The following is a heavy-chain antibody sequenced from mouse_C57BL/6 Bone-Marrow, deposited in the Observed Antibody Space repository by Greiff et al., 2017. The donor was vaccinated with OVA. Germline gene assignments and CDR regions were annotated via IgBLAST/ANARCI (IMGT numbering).Heavy chain of an antibody. CDR2: INYDGSST. CDR3: ARDRRVLSLDY. Sequence: EVQRVESEGGLVQPGSSMKLSCTASGFTFSDYYMAWVRQVPEKGLEWVANINYDGSSTYYLDSLKSRFIISRDNAKNILYLQMSSLKSADAATYYCARDRRVLSLDYWGQGTTLTVSS. J-gene: IGHJ2*01. V-gene: IGHV5-16*01. CDR1: GFTFSDYY. D-gene: IGHD1-1*02.